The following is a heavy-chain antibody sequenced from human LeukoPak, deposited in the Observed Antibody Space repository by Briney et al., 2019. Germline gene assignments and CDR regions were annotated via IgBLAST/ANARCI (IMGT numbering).Heavy chain of an antibody. Sequence: GASVKVSCKASGYTFTSYAMHWVRQAPGQRLEWMGWINAGNGNTKYSQKFQGRVTITRDTSASTAYMELSSLRSEDTAVYYCARDHFRIGYCSSTSCFPGYWGQGTLVTVSS. CDR3: ARDHFRIGYCSSTSCFPGY. CDR2: INAGNGNT. CDR1: GYTFTSYA. J-gene: IGHJ4*02. V-gene: IGHV1-3*01. D-gene: IGHD2-2*01.